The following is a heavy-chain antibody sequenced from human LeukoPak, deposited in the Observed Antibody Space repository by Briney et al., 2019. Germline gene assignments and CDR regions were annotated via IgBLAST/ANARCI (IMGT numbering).Heavy chain of an antibody. D-gene: IGHD3-10*01. V-gene: IGHV3-53*01. Sequence: ETLSLTCAVYGGSFSGYYWSWIRQPPGKGLEWVSAIYGGGNTYYADSVKGRFTISRDNSKNTLYLQMNSLRAEDTAVYYCAKDQLWFGELTPFDYWGQGTLVTVSS. J-gene: IGHJ4*02. CDR3: AKDQLWFGELTPFDY. CDR1: GGSFSGYY. CDR2: IYGGGNT.